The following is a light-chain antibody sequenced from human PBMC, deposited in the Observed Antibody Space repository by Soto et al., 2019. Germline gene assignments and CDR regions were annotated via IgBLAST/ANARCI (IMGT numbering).Light chain of an antibody. V-gene: IGKV3-20*01. CDR3: QQYGRSPLT. Sequence: EIVLTQSPGTLSLSPGERATLSCRASQIVSSSSLAWYQQKPAQAPRLLIYGASSRATGIPDRFSGSGSGTDFTLTISRLETEDFAVYYCQQYGRSPLTFGGGTKVEIK. CDR1: QIVSSSS. J-gene: IGKJ4*01. CDR2: GAS.